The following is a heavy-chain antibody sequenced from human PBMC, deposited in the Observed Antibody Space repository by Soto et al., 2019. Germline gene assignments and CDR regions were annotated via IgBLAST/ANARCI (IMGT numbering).Heavy chain of an antibody. D-gene: IGHD6-13*01. J-gene: IGHJ4*02. CDR3: AGTIAAAGDPFDY. CDR2: IYYSGST. V-gene: IGHV4-59*01. Sequence: SETLSLTCTVSGGSISGYYWSWIRQPPGKGLEWIGYIYYSGSTNYNPSLKSRFTISVDTSKKQFSLKLNTVTAADTAVYYCAGTIAAAGDPFDYWGQGTLVTVSS. CDR1: GGSISGYY.